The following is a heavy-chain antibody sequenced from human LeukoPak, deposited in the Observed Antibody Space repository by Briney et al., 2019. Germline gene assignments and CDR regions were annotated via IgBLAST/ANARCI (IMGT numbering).Heavy chain of an antibody. CDR2: MNPNSGNT. CDR1: GYTFTSYD. V-gene: IGHV1-8*01. J-gene: IGHJ4*02. D-gene: IGHD2-21*02. Sequence: ASLKVSCKASGYTFTSYDINWVRQATGQGLEWRGWMNPNSGNTGYAQKFQGRVTMTRNTSISTAYMELSSLRSEDTAVYYCARRGVTIPDFDYWGQGTLVTVSS. CDR3: ARRGVTIPDFDY.